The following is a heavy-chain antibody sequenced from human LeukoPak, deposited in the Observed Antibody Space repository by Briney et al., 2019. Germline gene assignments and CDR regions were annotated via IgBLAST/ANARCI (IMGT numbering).Heavy chain of an antibody. CDR1: GFTFSSYA. CDR3: ARDQVSYNGRTFDY. V-gene: IGHV3-30*01. CDR2: ISYDGSNK. J-gene: IGHJ4*02. Sequence: GGSLRLSRAASGFTFSSYAMHWVRQAPGKGLEWVAVISYDGSNKYYADSVKGRFTISRDNSKNTLYLQMNSLRAEDTAVYYCARDQVSYNGRTFDYWGQGTLVTVSS. D-gene: IGHD5-24*01.